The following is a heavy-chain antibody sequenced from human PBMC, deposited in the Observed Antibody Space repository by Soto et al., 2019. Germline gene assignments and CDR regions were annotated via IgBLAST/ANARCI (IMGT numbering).Heavy chain of an antibody. D-gene: IGHD2-15*01. CDR2: VSGSGGST. Sequence: PGGSLRLSCAASGFTFSSYAMSWVRQAPGKGLEWISAVSGSGGSTYYADSVKGRFTISRDNSKDTLYLQMNNLRAEDTAVYYCARLEDENYIDYWGQGTLVTVSS. CDR3: ARLEDENYIDY. J-gene: IGHJ4*02. CDR1: GFTFSSYA. V-gene: IGHV3-23*01.